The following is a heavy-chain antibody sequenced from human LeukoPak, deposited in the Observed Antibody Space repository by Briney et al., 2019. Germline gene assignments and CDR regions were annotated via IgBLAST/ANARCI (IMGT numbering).Heavy chain of an antibody. CDR3: ARGMRGYSGYFYYYYMDV. CDR1: GYSFSSGYY. V-gene: IGHV4-38-2*01. Sequence: SETLSLTCAVSGYSFSSGYYWGWIRQPPGKGLEWIGSIYHSGSTYYNPSLKSRVTISVDTSKNQFSLKLSSVTAADTAVYYCARGMRGYSGYFYYYYMDVWGKGTTVTVSS. CDR2: IYHSGST. D-gene: IGHD5-12*01. J-gene: IGHJ6*03.